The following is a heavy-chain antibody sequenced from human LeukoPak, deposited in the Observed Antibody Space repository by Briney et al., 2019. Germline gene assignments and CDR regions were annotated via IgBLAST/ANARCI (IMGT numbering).Heavy chain of an antibody. V-gene: IGHV1-18*01. CDR2: ISAYNGNT. D-gene: IGHD3-22*01. CDR1: GYTFTSYG. Sequence: ASVKVSCKASGYTFTSYGISWVRQAPGQGLEWMGWISAYNGNTNYAQKLQGRVTMTTDTSTSTAYMELRSLRSDDTAVYYCARGDYYDSSGYYLDDAFDIWGQGTMVTVSS. J-gene: IGHJ3*02. CDR3: ARGDYYDSSGYYLDDAFDI.